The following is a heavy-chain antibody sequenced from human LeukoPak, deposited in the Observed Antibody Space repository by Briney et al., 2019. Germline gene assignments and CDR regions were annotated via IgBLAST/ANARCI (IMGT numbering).Heavy chain of an antibody. CDR2: VYYSGTV. V-gene: IGHV4-59*01. CDR3: ARGYYVSSGYFYYFDY. J-gene: IGHJ4*02. CDR1: GGSISSYY. Sequence: SETLSLTCTVSGGSISSYYWSWIRQPPGKELEWIGYVYYSGTVTYNPSLRSRVTISIDTSENQFSLKLTSVTAADTAMYYCARGYYVSSGYFYYFDYWGQGTLVTVSS. D-gene: IGHD3-22*01.